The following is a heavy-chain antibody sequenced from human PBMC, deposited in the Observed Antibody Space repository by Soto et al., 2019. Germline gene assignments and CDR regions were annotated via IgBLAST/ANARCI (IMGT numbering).Heavy chain of an antibody. J-gene: IGHJ5*02. D-gene: IGHD6-13*01. CDR2: IYYSGRT. Sequence: QLQLQESGPGLVKPSETLSLPCTVSGGSISSSSFHWGWIRQPPGTGLEWIGSIYYSGRTYYSPSLTSRVTISVDTSKNQFSLKLSSVTAADTAVYYCARRERAAGTDWWGYPWGQGTLVTVSS. CDR3: ARRERAAGTDWWGYP. V-gene: IGHV4-39*01. CDR1: GGSISSSSFH.